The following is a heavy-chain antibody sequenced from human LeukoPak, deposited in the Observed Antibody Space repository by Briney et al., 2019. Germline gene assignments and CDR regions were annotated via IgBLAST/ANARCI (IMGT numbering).Heavy chain of an antibody. CDR2: IYYSGST. D-gene: IGHD2-21*01. V-gene: IGHV4-39*07. J-gene: IGHJ4*02. CDR3: ARDRWGSGDIYYFDY. Sequence: SETLSLTCTVSGGSISSSSYYWGWIRQPPGKGLEWIGSIYYSGSTYYNPSLKSRVTISVDTSKNQFSLKLSSVTAADTAVYYCARDRWGSGDIYYFDYWGQGTLVTVSS. CDR1: GGSISSSSYY.